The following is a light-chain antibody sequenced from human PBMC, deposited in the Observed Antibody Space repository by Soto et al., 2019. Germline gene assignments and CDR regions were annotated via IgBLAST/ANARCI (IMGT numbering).Light chain of an antibody. Sequence: QAVLTQPPSASGTPGQSVTISCSGSTSNIGSNTVNWYQQLPGMAPKLLVYSNDQRPSGVPDRFSASKSGTSAFLAISGLQSEDEADYDCAVWDDSLNAWVFGGGTKLTVL. V-gene: IGLV1-44*01. CDR3: AVWDDSLNAWV. CDR1: TSNIGSNT. CDR2: SND. J-gene: IGLJ3*02.